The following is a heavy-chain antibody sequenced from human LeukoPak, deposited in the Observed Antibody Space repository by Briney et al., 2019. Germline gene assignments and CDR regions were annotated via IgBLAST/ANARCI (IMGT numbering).Heavy chain of an antibody. CDR1: GFTFSSYS. CDR2: ISSSSSYI. D-gene: IGHD1-1*01. J-gene: IGHJ4*02. CDR3: ARERGRINSGFDY. V-gene: IGHV3-21*01. Sequence: GGFLRLSCAAAGFTFSSYSMNGGRKARGKGLGWVSSISSSSSYIYYTDSVKVRFNISRENDKNSLYLQMNSMRAEDTAVYYCARERGRINSGFDYWGQGTLVTVSS.